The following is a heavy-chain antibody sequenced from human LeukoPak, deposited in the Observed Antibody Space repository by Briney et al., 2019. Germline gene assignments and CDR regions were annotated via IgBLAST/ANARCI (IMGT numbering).Heavy chain of an antibody. CDR1: GFTFSSYW. CDR2: INLDGSEK. CDR3: ARATYKGGMFDP. D-gene: IGHD3-16*01. J-gene: IGHJ5*02. V-gene: IGHV3-7*05. Sequence: PGGSLRLSCAASGFTFSSYWMSWVRQTPGKGLEWVANINLDGSEKYYVDSVKGRFTISSDNAKNSLYLQMNSLTAEDTAVYYCARATYKGGMFDPWGQGTLVAVSS.